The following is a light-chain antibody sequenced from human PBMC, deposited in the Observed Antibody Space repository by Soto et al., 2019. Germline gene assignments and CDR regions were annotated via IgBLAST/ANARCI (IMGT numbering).Light chain of an antibody. Sequence: QSALTQPRSVSGSPGQSVTISCTGTSSDVGGYNYVSWYQQHPGKAPKLMIYDVSKRPSGVPDRFSGSKSGNTASLTISGLQAEDEADYYCCSYAGSLTVKVFGTGTKLTVL. CDR1: SSDVGGYNY. J-gene: IGLJ2*01. CDR2: DVS. CDR3: CSYAGSLTVKV. V-gene: IGLV2-11*01.